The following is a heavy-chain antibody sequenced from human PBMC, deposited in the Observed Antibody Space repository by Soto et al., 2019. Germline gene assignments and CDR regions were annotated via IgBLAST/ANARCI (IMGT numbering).Heavy chain of an antibody. CDR2: IYTGGTT. Sequence: EVQLVETGGGLIQPGGSLRLSCAASGFTVSGNYMSWVRQAPGKGLEWVSVIYTGGTTDYADSVKGRFTISRDTSKNTVYLQMNSLRAEDTGVYYCARGPRFGRFDYWGQGTLVTVSS. CDR1: GFTVSGNY. D-gene: IGHD3-3*01. V-gene: IGHV3-53*02. J-gene: IGHJ4*02. CDR3: ARGPRFGRFDY.